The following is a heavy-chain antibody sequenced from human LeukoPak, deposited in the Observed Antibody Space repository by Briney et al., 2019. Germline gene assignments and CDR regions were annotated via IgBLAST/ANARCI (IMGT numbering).Heavy chain of an antibody. D-gene: IGHD2-15*01. Sequence: GGSLRLSCAASGFTFSSYCMNWVRQAPGKGLEWVSSISSSSSYIYYADSVKGRFTISRDNAKNSLYLQMNSLRAEDTAVYYCATIPYCSGGSCYERYYGMDVWGQGTTVTVSS. V-gene: IGHV3-21*01. J-gene: IGHJ6*02. CDR1: GFTFSSYC. CDR2: ISSSSSYI. CDR3: ATIPYCSGGSCYERYYGMDV.